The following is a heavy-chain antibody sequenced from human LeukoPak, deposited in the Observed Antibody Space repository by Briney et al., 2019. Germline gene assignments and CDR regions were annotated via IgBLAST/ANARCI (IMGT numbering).Heavy chain of an antibody. V-gene: IGHV3-7*01. CDR1: GFTFSRYW. D-gene: IGHD5-12*01. CDR2: IKPDGSDK. J-gene: IGHJ4*02. Sequence: GGSLRLSCAASGFTFSRYWMNWVRQAPGKGLEWVANIKPDGSDKYYVGSVKGRFTISRDNAKNSLYLQMNSLRAEDTAVYYCARDVGYGDYWGQGTLVTVSS. CDR3: ARDVGYGDY.